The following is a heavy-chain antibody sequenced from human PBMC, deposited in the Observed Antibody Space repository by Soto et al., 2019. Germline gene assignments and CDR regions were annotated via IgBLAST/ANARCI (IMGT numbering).Heavy chain of an antibody. D-gene: IGHD4-17*01. Sequence: PGGSLRLSCAASGFTFSDYYMSWIRQAPGKGLEWVSYISSSSSYTNYADSVKGRFTISRDNAKNSLYLQMNSLRAEDTAVYYCASPSGGGDYVFYQPRNWYFDLWGRGTLVTVSS. CDR1: GFTFSDYY. J-gene: IGHJ2*01. V-gene: IGHV3-11*06. CDR3: ASPSGGGDYVFYQPRNWYFDL. CDR2: ISSSSSYT.